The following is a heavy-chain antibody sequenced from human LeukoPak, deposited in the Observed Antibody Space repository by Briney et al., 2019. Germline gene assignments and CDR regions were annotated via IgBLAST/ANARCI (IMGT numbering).Heavy chain of an antibody. CDR3: ARGGSSGYDPFDY. CDR2: MYYSGST. J-gene: IGHJ4*02. Sequence: SETLSLTCTVSGGSISSGDYYWRWIRQPPGKGLEWIAYMYYSGSTYYNPSLKSRVTMSADTSKNQFSLKLSSVIAADTAVYYCARGGSSGYDPFDYWGQGTLVTVSS. CDR1: GGSISSGDYY. V-gene: IGHV4-30-4*02. D-gene: IGHD5-12*01.